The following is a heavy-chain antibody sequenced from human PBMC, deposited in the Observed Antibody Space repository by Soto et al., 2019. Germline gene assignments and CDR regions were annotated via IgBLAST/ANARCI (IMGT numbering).Heavy chain of an antibody. CDR1: GGSFSGYY. CDR2: INHSGST. V-gene: IGHV4-34*01. CDR3: ARPTHPSRYSSGWYSRWFDP. J-gene: IGHJ5*02. D-gene: IGHD6-19*01. Sequence: PSETLSLTCAVYGGSFSGYYWSWIRQPPGKGLEWIGEINHSGSTNYNPSLKSRVTISVDTSKNQFSLKLSSVTAADTAVYYCARPTHPSRYSSGWYSRWFDPWDQGTLVTVSS.